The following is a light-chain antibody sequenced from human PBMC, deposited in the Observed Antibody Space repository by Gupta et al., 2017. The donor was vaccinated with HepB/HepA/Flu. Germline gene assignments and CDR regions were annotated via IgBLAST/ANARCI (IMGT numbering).Light chain of an antibody. CDR1: QSVSSY. V-gene: IGKV3-11*01. J-gene: IGKJ1*01. CDR2: DAS. CDR3: QQRSNWPPWT. Sequence: EIVLTQSPATLSLSPGKRATLSCRASQSVSSYLAWYQQKPGQAPRLLIYDASNRATGIPARFSGSGSGTDFTLTISSLEPEDFAVYFCQQRSNWPPWTFGQGTKVEIK.